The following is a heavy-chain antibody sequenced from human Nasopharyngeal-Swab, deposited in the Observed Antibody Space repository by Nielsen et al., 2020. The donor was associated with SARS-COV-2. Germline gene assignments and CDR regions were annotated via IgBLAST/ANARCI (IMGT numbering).Heavy chain of an antibody. D-gene: IGHD6-13*01. CDR1: GGSFSSYY. Sequence: SETLSLTCAVYGGSFSSYYWSWIRQPPGKGLEWIGYIYYSGSTNYNPSLKSRVTISVDTSKNQFSLKLSSVTAADTAVYYCASIPRIAAAGARYFDYWGQGTLVTVSS. J-gene: IGHJ4*02. V-gene: IGHV4-59*01. CDR2: IYYSGST. CDR3: ASIPRIAAAGARYFDY.